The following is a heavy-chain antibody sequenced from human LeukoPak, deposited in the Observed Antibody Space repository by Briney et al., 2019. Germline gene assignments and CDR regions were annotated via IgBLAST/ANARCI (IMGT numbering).Heavy chain of an antibody. CDR3: ARDPSRLVVAGHLDY. V-gene: IGHV3-30*04. J-gene: IGHJ4*02. CDR1: GFIFSSFT. D-gene: IGHD6-19*01. CDR2: TSYDGSHT. Sequence: PGSSLRLSCAASGFIFSSFTMHWVRQAPGKGLEWVAVTSYDGSHTYYADSFKGRFIISRDNSKDTLFLQMNSLKIDDTAVYYCARDPSRLVVAGHLDYWGQGIPVAVSS.